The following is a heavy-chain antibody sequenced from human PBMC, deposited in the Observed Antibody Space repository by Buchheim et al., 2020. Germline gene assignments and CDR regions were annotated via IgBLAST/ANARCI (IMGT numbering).Heavy chain of an antibody. CDR3: AREGWGSPYSSGWKVDY. D-gene: IGHD6-19*01. J-gene: IGHJ4*02. V-gene: IGHV4-34*01. Sequence: QVQLQQWGAGLLKPSETLSLTCAVYGGSFSGYYWSWIRQPPGKGLEWIGEINHSGSTNYNPSLKSRVTISVDTSKNQFSLKLSSVTAADTAVYYCAREGWGSPYSSGWKVDYWGQGTL. CDR2: INHSGST. CDR1: GGSFSGYY.